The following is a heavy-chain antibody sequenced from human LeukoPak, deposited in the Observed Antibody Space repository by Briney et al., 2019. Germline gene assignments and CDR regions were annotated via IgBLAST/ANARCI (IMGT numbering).Heavy chain of an antibody. Sequence: XXXSGGSXSXSSYYWGWVRQPPGKGLEWIVNIFYSGSTYYSPSLKSRVTISLDTSRNQFSLKLNSVPDADPDVYFXAXXXXXXXXDIWGQXTMVTVSS. CDR2: IFYSGST. CDR3: AXXXXXXXXDI. J-gene: IGHJ3*02. CDR1: GGSXSXSSYY. V-gene: IGHV4-39*07.